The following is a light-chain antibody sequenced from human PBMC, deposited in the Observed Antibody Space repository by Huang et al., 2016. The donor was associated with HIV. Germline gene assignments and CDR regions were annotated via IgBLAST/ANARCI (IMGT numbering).Light chain of an antibody. CDR3: QQYDNVPYT. Sequence: DIQMTQSPSSLSAFVGDRVTITCQASQDISKYLNWYQQRPGKAPKLLIYDASNLDTGGPSRFSGSESGTEFTLTISKVQPEDAATYYCQQYDNVPYTFGQGTKLEIK. CDR2: DAS. V-gene: IGKV1-33*01. CDR1: QDISKY. J-gene: IGKJ2*01.